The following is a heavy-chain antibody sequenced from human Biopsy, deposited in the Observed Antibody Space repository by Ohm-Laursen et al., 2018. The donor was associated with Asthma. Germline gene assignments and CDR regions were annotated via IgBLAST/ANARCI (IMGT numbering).Heavy chain of an antibody. V-gene: IGHV3-23*01. CDR1: GFTFSSYA. Sequence: GSLRLSCTASGFTFSSYAMSWVRQAPGKGLEWVSAISGSGGSTYYADSVKGRVTISRDNSKNTLYLQMNSLRAEDTAVYYCAKDKRYSGSYFDYWGQGTLVTVSS. CDR3: AKDKRYSGSYFDY. J-gene: IGHJ4*02. CDR2: ISGSGGST. D-gene: IGHD1-26*01.